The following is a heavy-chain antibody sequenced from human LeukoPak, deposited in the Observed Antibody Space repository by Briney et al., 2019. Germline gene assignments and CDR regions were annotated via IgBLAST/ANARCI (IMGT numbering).Heavy chain of an antibody. J-gene: IGHJ4*02. CDR3: ARHERDGYNNLDY. CDR1: GSSFTSYW. CDR2: IYPGDSDT. Sequence: GESLKISCKGSGSSFTSYWIGWVRQLPGKGLEWMGVIYPGDSDTRYSPSFQGQVTISADKSISTAYLQWSSLKASDTAMYYCARHERDGYNNLDYWGQGTLVTVSS. V-gene: IGHV5-51*01. D-gene: IGHD5-24*01.